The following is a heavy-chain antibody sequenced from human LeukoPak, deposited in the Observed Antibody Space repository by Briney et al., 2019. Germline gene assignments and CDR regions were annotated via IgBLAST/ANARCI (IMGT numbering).Heavy chain of an antibody. Sequence: GGSLRLSCAASGFTFSDYYMSWIRQASGKGLEWVSDISSSGSTIYYADSVKGRFTISRDNAKNSLYLQMNSLRAEDTAVYYCARGVAAAGTTLDYWGQGTLVTVSS. CDR2: ISSSGSTI. D-gene: IGHD6-13*01. CDR1: GFTFSDYY. CDR3: ARGVAAAGTTLDY. V-gene: IGHV3-11*04. J-gene: IGHJ4*02.